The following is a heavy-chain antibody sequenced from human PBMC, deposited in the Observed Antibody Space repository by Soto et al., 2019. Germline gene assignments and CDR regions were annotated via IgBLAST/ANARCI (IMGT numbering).Heavy chain of an antibody. J-gene: IGHJ6*02. V-gene: IGHV4-34*01. D-gene: IGHD7-27*01. CDR2: INHSGST. CDR1: GGSFSGYY. CDR3: ARLRLTAFGQEPRRRGMDV. Sequence: PSETLSLTCAVYGGSFSGYYWSWIRQPPGKGLEWIGEINHSGSTNYNPSLKSRVTISVDTSKNQFSLKLSSVTAADTAVYYCARLRLTAFGQEPRRRGMDVWGQGTTVTVSS.